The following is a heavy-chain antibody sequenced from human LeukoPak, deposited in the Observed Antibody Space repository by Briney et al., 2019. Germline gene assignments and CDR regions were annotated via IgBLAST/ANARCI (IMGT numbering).Heavy chain of an antibody. D-gene: IGHD3-10*01. CDR1: GGTFSSYA. CDR2: IIPIFGTA. CDR3: ARSPITMVRGVINYYYYGMDV. V-gene: IGHV1-69*01. J-gene: IGHJ6*02. Sequence: GSSVKVSCKASGGTFSSYAISWVRQAPGQGLEWMGGIIPIFGTANYAQKLQGRVTITADESTSTAYMELSSLRSEDTAVYYCARSPITMVRGVINYYYYGMDVWGQGTTVTVSS.